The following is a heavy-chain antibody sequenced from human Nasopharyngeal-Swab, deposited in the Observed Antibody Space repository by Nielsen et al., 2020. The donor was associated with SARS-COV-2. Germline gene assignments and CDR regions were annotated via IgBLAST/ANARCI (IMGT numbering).Heavy chain of an antibody. CDR1: GYTFTSYA. CDR2: IIPIFGTA. CDR3: ARGEYGSGFYYYAMDV. D-gene: IGHD3-10*01. V-gene: IGHV1-69*13. Sequence: SVKVSCKASGYTFTSYAMNWVRQAPGQGLEWMGGIIPIFGTANPAQKFQGRVTITADESTSTAYMELSSLRSEDTAVYYCARGEYGSGFYYYAMDVWGQGTTVTVSS. J-gene: IGHJ6*02.